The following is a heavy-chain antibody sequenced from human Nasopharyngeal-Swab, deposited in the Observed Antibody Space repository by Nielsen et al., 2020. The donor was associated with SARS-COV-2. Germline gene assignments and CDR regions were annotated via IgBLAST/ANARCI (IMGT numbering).Heavy chain of an antibody. CDR2: IYSGGST. D-gene: IGHD6-19*01. CDR1: GFTVSSNY. V-gene: IGHV3-66*01. Sequence: GGSLRLSCAASGFTVSSNYMSWVRQAPGKRLEWVSVIYSGGSTYYADSVKGRFTISRDNSKNTLYLQMNSLRAEDTAVYYCARLYSSGFYFDYWGQGTLVTVSS. CDR3: ARLYSSGFYFDY. J-gene: IGHJ4*02.